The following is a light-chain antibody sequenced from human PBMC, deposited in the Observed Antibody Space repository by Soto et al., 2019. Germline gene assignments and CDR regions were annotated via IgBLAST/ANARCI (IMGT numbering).Light chain of an antibody. Sequence: ETVLTQSPGTLSLSPGERDTLSCRASQSVNSYLAWYQQKPGQAPRLLIYDASNRPTGVPVRFSGSGSGTAFTLTISSLVPEDFAVYYCQQRHTWPRTFGQGPKVEIK. CDR1: QSVNSY. CDR3: QQRHTWPRT. J-gene: IGKJ1*01. V-gene: IGKV3-11*01. CDR2: DAS.